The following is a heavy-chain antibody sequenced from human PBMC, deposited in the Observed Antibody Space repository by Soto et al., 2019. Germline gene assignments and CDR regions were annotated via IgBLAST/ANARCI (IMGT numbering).Heavy chain of an antibody. CDR1: GYTFTSYY. CDR3: ARSRRITIFGVVLYYYYYYRMAV. V-gene: IGHV1-46*01. CDR2: INPSGGST. D-gene: IGHD3-3*01. Sequence: ASVKVSCKASGYTFTSYYMHWVRQAPGQGLEWMGIINPSGGSTSYAQKFQGRVTMTRDTSTSTVYMELSSLRSEDTAVYYCARSRRITIFGVVLYYYYYYRMAVWGHGTTVTVSS. J-gene: IGHJ6*02.